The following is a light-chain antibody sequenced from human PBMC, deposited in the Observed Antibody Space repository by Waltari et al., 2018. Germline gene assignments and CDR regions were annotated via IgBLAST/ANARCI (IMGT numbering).Light chain of an antibody. CDR3: QQRSSWPPRIS. J-gene: IGKJ3*01. V-gene: IGKV3-11*01. CDR1: QSVSIN. CDR2: DAS. Sequence: EVVLTQSPATLSLSPGDRATLSCRASQSVSINLAWYQQKPGQAPRLLIYDASNRATGIPARFSGSGSGTDFTLTISSLGPEDFAVYYCQQRSSWPPRISFGPGTKVNIK.